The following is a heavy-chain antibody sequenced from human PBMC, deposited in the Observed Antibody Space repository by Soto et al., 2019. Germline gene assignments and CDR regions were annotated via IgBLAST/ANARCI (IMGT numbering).Heavy chain of an antibody. D-gene: IGHD3-16*01. V-gene: IGHV4-4*02. CDR3: ARAYDYDDVWGRGCGFDI. CDR2: IYHSGSI. CDR1: GGSISSSHW. Sequence: QVQLQESGPGLVKPSGTLSLTCAVSGGSISSSHWWSWVRQPPGKGLEWIGEIYHSGSINYNPSLKSRLTVSVDKSKNQFSLKLTSVTAADTALYYCARAYDYDDVWGRGCGFDIWGQGTTVTVSS. J-gene: IGHJ3*02.